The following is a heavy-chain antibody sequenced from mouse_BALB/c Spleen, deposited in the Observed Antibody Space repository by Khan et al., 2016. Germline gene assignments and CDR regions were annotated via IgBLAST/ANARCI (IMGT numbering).Heavy chain of an antibody. CDR1: GYTFTRYW. Sequence: QVQLQQSGAELAKPGASVKMSCKASGYTFTRYWMHWVKQRPGQGLEWIGYINPSTGYTEYNQKFKDKATLTADKSSSTAYMQLSSLTSEDSAVYYCASSGYFDYWGQGTTLTVSS. J-gene: IGHJ2*01. D-gene: IGHD3-1*01. CDR2: INPSTGYT. V-gene: IGHV1-7*01. CDR3: ASSGYFDY.